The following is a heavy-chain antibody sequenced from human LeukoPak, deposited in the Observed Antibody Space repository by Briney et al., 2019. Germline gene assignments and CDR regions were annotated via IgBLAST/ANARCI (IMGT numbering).Heavy chain of an antibody. V-gene: IGHV3-33*03. CDR1: GFTFSSYG. CDR3: ATPLDYYDRSDSHQGGD. Sequence: GGSLRLSCAASGFTFSSYGMHWVRQAPGKGLEWVAVIWYDGSNKYYADSVKGRFTISRDNAKNSLYLQMNGLRAEDTAVYYCATPLDYYDRSDSHQGGDWGQGTLVTVSS. J-gene: IGHJ4*02. D-gene: IGHD3-22*01. CDR2: IWYDGSNK.